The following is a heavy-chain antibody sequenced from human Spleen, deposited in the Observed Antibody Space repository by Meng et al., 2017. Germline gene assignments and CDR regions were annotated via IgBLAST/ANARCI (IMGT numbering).Heavy chain of an antibody. D-gene: IGHD4-11*01. CDR1: GGSFSDYY. J-gene: IGHJ4*02. V-gene: IGHV4-34*01. Sequence: QHRQWRFVRLKPYGTPYRTCVVPGGSFSDYYWSWLRQPPGKGLEWIVEINHSGSTHYNPSLESRATISVDTSQNNLSLKLISVTAADSAVYYCARGPTTMAHDFDYWGQGTLVTVSS. CDR2: INHSGST. CDR3: ARGPTTMAHDFDY.